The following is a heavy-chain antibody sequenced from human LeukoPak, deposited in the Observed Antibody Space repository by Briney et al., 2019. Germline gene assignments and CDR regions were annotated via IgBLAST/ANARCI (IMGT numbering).Heavy chain of an antibody. CDR1: GGSINTANYY. D-gene: IGHD4-17*01. CDR3: ARDRYGDFEDY. J-gene: IGHJ4*02. Sequence: NPSETLSLTCNVSGGSINTANYYWTWIRQPPGKGLEWIGYISYSGTPYYNPSLNSRVTISLDTSKNQFSLRLNSVTAADTAMYYCARDRYGDFEDYWGQRTPVTVSS. V-gene: IGHV4-30-4*08. CDR2: ISYSGTP.